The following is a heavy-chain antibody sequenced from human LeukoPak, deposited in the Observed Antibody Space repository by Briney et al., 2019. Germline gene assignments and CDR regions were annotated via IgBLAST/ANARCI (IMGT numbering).Heavy chain of an antibody. CDR2: ISGSGGST. Sequence: GGSLRLSCAASGFTFSSYAMSWVRQAPGKGLEWVSAISGSGGSTYYADSVKGRFTISRDNSKNTLYLQMNSLRAEDTAVYYCARENTEYSSSSAGGYYYYYMDVWGKGTTVTVSS. CDR1: GFTFSSYA. CDR3: ARENTEYSSSSAGGYYYYYMDV. D-gene: IGHD6-6*01. V-gene: IGHV3-23*01. J-gene: IGHJ6*03.